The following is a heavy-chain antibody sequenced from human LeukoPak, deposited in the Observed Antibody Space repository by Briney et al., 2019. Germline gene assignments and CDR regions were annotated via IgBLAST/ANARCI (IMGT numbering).Heavy chain of an antibody. CDR1: GFTFSSYA. CDR3: ARDTTITLDY. CDR2: ISYDGSNK. J-gene: IGHJ4*02. Sequence: GGTLRLSCAASGFTFSSYAMHWVRQAPGKGLEWVAVISYDGSNKYYADSVKGRFTISRGNSKNTLYLQMNSLRAEDTAVYYCARDTTITLDYWGQGTLVTVSS. D-gene: IGHD5-12*01. V-gene: IGHV3-30*04.